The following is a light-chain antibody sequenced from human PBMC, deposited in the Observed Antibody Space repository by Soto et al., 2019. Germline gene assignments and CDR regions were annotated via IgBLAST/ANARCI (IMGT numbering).Light chain of an antibody. CDR2: EVS. CDR1: SSDIGGYNY. CDR3: GSYTGTNTGV. J-gene: IGLJ1*01. V-gene: IGLV2-14*01. Sequence: QSALTQPASVSGSPGQSITISCTGTSSDIGGYNYVSWYQQHPGKAPKLMIYEVSKRPSGVSSRFSGSKSGNTASLTISGLQAEEEADYFCGSYTGTNTGVFGSGTKLTVL.